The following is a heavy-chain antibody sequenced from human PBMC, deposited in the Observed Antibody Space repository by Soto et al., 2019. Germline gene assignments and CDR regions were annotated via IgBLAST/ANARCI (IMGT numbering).Heavy chain of an antibody. Sequence: GGSLRLSCAAAGFIFSNYDFHWVRQTSANGLQWVSRVGIAGDTHYLDSVKGRFTISRENARNSFFLQMNSLRAGDTGVYYWVRGLPGGFDPWGQGTLVTV. CDR3: VRGLPGGFDP. D-gene: IGHD3-10*01. V-gene: IGHV3-13*01. CDR2: VGIAGDT. J-gene: IGHJ5*02. CDR1: GFIFSNYD.